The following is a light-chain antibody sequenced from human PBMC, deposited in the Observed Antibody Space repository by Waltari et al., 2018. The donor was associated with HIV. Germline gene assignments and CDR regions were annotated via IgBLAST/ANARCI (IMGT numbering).Light chain of an antibody. J-gene: IGLJ2*01. CDR1: SPNIGSNN. CDR2: RNN. Sequence: QSVLTQPPSASGTPGQRVTIFCSGSSPNIGSNNGNWYQPLPEMAPKLLIYRNNERPSGVPDRFSGSKSGTSASLAISGLRSEDEADYYCATWDDSLSGVLFGGGTKLTVL. CDR3: ATWDDSLSGVL. V-gene: IGLV1-47*01.